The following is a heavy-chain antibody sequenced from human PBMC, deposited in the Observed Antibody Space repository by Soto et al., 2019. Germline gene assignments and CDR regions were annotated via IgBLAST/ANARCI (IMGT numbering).Heavy chain of an antibody. J-gene: IGHJ5*02. V-gene: IGHV4-4*02. CDR3: ARVFNYYDSSGYPS. D-gene: IGHD3-22*01. CDR1: GDSISSSKW. Sequence: SETLSLTCAVSGDSISSSKWWTWVRQPPGKGLEWIGEIFPTGTTNYNPSLKSRVTISVDKSKNQFSLKLSSVTAADTAVYYCARVFNYYDSSGYPSWGQGTLVTVSS. CDR2: IFPTGTT.